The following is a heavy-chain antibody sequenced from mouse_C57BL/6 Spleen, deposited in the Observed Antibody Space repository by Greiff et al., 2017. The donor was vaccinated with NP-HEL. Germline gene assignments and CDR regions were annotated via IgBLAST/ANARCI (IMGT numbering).Heavy chain of an antibody. CDR3: VYGSSPWFAY. CDR1: GFTFSDAW. V-gene: IGHV6-6*01. J-gene: IGHJ3*01. CDR2: IRNKANNHAT. Sequence: EVQGVESGGGLVQPGGSMKLSCAASGFTFSDAWMDWVRQSPEKGLEWVAEIRNKANNHATYYAESVKGRFTISRDDSKSSVYLQMNSLRAEDTGIYYCVYGSSPWFAYWGQGTLVTVSA. D-gene: IGHD1-1*01.